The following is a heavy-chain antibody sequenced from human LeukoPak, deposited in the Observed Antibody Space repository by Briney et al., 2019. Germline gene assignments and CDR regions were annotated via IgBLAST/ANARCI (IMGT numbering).Heavy chain of an antibody. CDR3: AKARAAMVTDY. D-gene: IGHD5-18*01. V-gene: IGHV3-23*01. J-gene: IGHJ4*02. CDR1: GFTFNVYA. CDR2: TSGSGDST. Sequence: GGSLRLSCAASGFTFNVYAMNWVRQAPGKGLEWVSVTSGSGDSTYYADSVKGRFTISRDNSKNTLYLQMNSLRAEDTAVYYCAKARAAMVTDYWGQGTLVTVSS.